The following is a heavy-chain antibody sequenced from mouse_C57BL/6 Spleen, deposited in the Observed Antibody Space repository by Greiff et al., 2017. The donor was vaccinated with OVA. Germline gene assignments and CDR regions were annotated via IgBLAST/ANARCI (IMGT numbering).Heavy chain of an antibody. CDR3: ARSRNLLPLDY. V-gene: IGHV1-81*01. CDR1: GYTFTSYG. Sequence: QVQLQQSGAELARPGASVKLSCKASGYTFTSYGISWVKQRTVQGLEWIGEIYPRSGNTYYNEKFKGKATLTADKSSSTAYMELSSLTSEDAAVYCCARSRNLLPLDYWGQGTSVTVSS. J-gene: IGHJ4*01. CDR2: IYPRSGNT. D-gene: IGHD2-10*01.